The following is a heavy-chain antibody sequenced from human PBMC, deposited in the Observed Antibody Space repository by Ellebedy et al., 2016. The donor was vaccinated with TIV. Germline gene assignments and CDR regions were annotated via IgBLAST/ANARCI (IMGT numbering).Heavy chain of an antibody. CDR2: ISYDGSNK. CDR3: AREYIITMVRAGFDP. J-gene: IGHJ5*02. D-gene: IGHD3-10*01. Sequence: GGSLRLSXAASGFTFNSYAMHWVRQAPGKGLEWVAVISYDGSNKYYADSVKGRFTISRDNSKNTLYLQMNSLRAEDTAVYYCAREYIITMVRAGFDPWGQGTLVTVSS. CDR1: GFTFNSYA. V-gene: IGHV3-30-3*01.